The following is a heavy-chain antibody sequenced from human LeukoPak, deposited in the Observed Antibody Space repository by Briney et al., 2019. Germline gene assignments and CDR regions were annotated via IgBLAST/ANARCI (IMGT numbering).Heavy chain of an antibody. V-gene: IGHV1-18*01. Sequence: ASVKVSCKASGGTFSSYAISWVRQAPGQGLEWMGWISAYNGNTNYAQKLQGRVTMTTDTSTSTAYMELRSLRSDDTAVYYCARVYLFCCSSTRYYFDYWGQGTLVTVSS. CDR3: ARVYLFCCSSTRYYFDY. D-gene: IGHD6-13*01. CDR2: ISAYNGNT. J-gene: IGHJ4*02. CDR1: GGTFSSYA.